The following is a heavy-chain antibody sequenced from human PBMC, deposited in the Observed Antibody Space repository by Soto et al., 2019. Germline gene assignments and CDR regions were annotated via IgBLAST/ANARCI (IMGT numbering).Heavy chain of an antibody. CDR1: GYSISSGYY. V-gene: IGHV4-38-2*02. D-gene: IGHD3-22*01. CDR2: IYHSGST. Sequence: SETLSLTCAVSGYSISSGYYCGWIRQPPGKGLEWIGSIYHSGSTYYNPSLKSRVTISVDTSKNQFSLKLSSVTAADTAVYYCAREGSGYLVYWGQGTLVTVSS. J-gene: IGHJ4*02. CDR3: AREGSGYLVY.